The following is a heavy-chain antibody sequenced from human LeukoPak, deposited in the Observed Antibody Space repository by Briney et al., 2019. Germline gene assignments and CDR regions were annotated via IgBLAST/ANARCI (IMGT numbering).Heavy chain of an antibody. CDR3: ATGASKVTTDFANY. V-gene: IGHV5-10-1*01. CDR1: GYRFTNYW. CDR2: IEPSESYT. D-gene: IGHD4-17*01. Sequence: GGSLEISFQASGYRFTNYWISWGRPMPGKGLEWMGRIEPSESYTKYSTSFEGHVTISVDKSISTAFLQCNSLKASDNAMYYCATGASKVTTDFANYWGQGTQVAVSS. J-gene: IGHJ4*02.